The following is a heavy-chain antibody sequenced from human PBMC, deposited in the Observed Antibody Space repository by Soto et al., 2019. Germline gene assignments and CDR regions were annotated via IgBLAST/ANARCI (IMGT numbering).Heavy chain of an antibody. Sequence: QVQLVQSGAEVKKPGSSVKVSCKASGGTFSSYAISWVRQAPGQGLEWMGGIIPIFGTANYAQKFQSRVTITADKSTSTAYMELSSLRSEDTAVYYCAIRTYCSSTSCYVGGGSYGMDVWGQGTTVTVSS. D-gene: IGHD2-2*01. CDR1: GGTFSSYA. V-gene: IGHV1-69*06. CDR2: IIPIFGTA. CDR3: AIRTYCSSTSCYVGGGSYGMDV. J-gene: IGHJ6*02.